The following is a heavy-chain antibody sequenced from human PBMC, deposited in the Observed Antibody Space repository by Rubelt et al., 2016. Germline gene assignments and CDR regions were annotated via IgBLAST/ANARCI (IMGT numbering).Heavy chain of an antibody. V-gene: IGHV4-34*01. CDR1: GGSFSGYY. CDR3: ARGRDIVVEYWFDP. CDR2: INHSGST. Sequence: QVQLQQWGAGLLKPSETLSLTCAVYGGSFSGYYWSWIRQPPGKGLEWIGEINHSGSTNYNPSLKVGVTCSVERSKNQLSLKLSAVTAADTAVYYCARGRDIVVEYWFDPWGQGTLVTVSS. J-gene: IGHJ5*02. D-gene: IGHD2-2*01.